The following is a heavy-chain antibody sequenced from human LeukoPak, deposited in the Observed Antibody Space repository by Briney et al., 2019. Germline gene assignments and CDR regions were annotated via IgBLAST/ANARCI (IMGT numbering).Heavy chain of an antibody. J-gene: IGHJ4*02. CDR2: IYYSGST. V-gene: IGHV4-39*01. CDR1: GGSISSSSYY. Sequence: SETLSLTCTVSGGSISSSSYYWGWIRQPPGKGLEWIGSIYYSGSTYCNPSLKSRVTISVDTSKNQFSLKLSSVTAADTAVYYCARNPIAAAAHFDYWGQGTLVTVSS. CDR3: ARNPIAAAAHFDY. D-gene: IGHD6-13*01.